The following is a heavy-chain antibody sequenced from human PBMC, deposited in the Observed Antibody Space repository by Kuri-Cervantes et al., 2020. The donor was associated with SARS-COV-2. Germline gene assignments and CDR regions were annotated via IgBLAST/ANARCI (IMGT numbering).Heavy chain of an antibody. CDR2: IYHSGST. V-gene: IGHV4-30-2*01. J-gene: IGHJ4*02. D-gene: IGHD6-13*01. CDR1: GGSISSGGYY. CDR3: ARDLGIAAAGSWGYFDY. Sequence: SETLSLTCTVSGGSISSGGYYWSWIRQPPGKGLEWIGYIYHSGSTYYNPSLKSRVTISVDRSKNQFSLKLSSVTAADTAVYYCARDLGIAAAGSWGYFDYWGQGTLVTVSS.